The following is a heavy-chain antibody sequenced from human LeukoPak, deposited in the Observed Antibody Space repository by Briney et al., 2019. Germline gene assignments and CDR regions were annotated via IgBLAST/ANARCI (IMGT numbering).Heavy chain of an antibody. V-gene: IGHV4-59*08. CDR1: GGSISSYY. CDR2: IYYSGST. CDR3: ARQLANWFDP. D-gene: IGHD6-13*01. Sequence: NPSETLSLTCTVSGGSISSYYWSWIRQPPGKGLEWIGYIYYSGSTNYNPSLKSRVTISVDTSKNQFSLKLSSVTAADTAVYYCARQLANWFDPWGQGTLVTVSS. J-gene: IGHJ5*02.